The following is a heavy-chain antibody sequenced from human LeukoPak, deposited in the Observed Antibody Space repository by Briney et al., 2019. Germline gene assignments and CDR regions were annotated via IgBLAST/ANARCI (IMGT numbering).Heavy chain of an antibody. D-gene: IGHD2/OR15-2a*01. CDR2: IYYSGIT. V-gene: IGHV4-59*08. Sequence: PSETLSLTCTASGGSISSYYWSWIRQPPGKGLEWIGYIYYSGITHYNPSLQSRATISVDTSKNQFSLKVSSVTAADSAVYYCARRVQRGPPYFYYYMDVWGKGTTVTVSS. CDR3: ARRVQRGPPYFYYYMDV. CDR1: GGSISSYY. J-gene: IGHJ6*03.